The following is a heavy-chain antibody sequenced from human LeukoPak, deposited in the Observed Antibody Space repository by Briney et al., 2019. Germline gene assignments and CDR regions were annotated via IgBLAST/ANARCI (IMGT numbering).Heavy chain of an antibody. CDR1: GESFSDYY. CDR3: ARDGALIVGATSDY. Sequence: PSETLSLTCAVYGESFSDYYWSWIRQPPGRGLEWIGEVNHGGTTNYNPSLKSRVIISADTSKNQFSLKLNSVTAADAAVYYCARDGALIVGATSDYWGQGTLVTVSS. J-gene: IGHJ4*02. D-gene: IGHD1-26*01. V-gene: IGHV4-34*01. CDR2: VNHGGTT.